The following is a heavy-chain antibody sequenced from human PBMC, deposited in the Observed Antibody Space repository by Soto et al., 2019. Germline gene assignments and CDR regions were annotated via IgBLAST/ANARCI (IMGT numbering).Heavy chain of an antibody. J-gene: IGHJ5*02. D-gene: IGHD3-22*01. CDR2: IYHGGST. CDR3: ARNYYDSSGYYFNWFDP. CDR1: GGSISSGGYS. V-gene: IGHV4-30-2*01. Sequence: TLSLTCAVSGGSISSGGYSWSWIRQPPGKGLEWIGYIYHGGSTYYNPSLKSRVTISVDRSKNQFSLKLSSVTAADTAVYYCARNYYDSSGYYFNWFDPWGQGTLVTVSS.